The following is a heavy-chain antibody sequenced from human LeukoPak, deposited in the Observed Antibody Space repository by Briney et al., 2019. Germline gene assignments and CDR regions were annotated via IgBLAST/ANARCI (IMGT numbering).Heavy chain of an antibody. V-gene: IGHV4-39*07. Sequence: ASETLSLTCTVSGGSISSSSYYWGWIRQPPGKGLEWIGSIYYSGSTYYNPSLKCRVTISVDTSKNQFSLKLSSVTAADTAVYYCARGSLWFGELLPIQNWFDPWGQGTLVTVSS. D-gene: IGHD3-10*01. J-gene: IGHJ5*02. CDR3: ARGSLWFGELLPIQNWFDP. CDR1: GGSISSSSYY. CDR2: IYYSGST.